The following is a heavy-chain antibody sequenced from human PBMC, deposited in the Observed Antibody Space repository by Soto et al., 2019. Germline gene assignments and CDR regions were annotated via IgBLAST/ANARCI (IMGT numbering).Heavy chain of an antibody. CDR1: GFTFSSYA. CDR2: ISGSGGST. J-gene: IGHJ6*02. D-gene: IGHD3-10*01. V-gene: IGHV3-23*01. CDR3: AKDYDGSGSYYTPPRGMDV. Sequence: GGSLRLSCAASGFTFSSYAMSWVRQAPGKGLEWVSAISGSGGSTYYADSVKGRFTISRDNSKNTLYLQMNSLRAEDTAVYYCAKDYDGSGSYYTPPRGMDVWGQGTTVTVSS.